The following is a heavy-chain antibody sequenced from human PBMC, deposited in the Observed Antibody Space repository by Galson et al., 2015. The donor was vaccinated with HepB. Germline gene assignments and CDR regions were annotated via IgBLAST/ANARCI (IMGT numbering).Heavy chain of an antibody. J-gene: IGHJ6*02. Sequence: SVKVSCKASGYTFINYGFSWVRQAPGQGLEWMGWISAYNGNTNSAQNFQGRVTMTTDTSTSTAYMELRSLRSNDTAVYYCARDMYYEDSSAYGMDVWGQGTPVTVSS. CDR2: ISAYNGNT. CDR3: ARDMYYEDSSAYGMDV. CDR1: GYTFINYG. D-gene: IGHD3-22*01. V-gene: IGHV1-18*01.